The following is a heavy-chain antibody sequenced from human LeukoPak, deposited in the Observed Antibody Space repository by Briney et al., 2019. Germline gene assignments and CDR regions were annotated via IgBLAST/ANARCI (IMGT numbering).Heavy chain of an antibody. V-gene: IGHV3-7*01. CDR1: GFTFSSYW. CDR2: IKQDGSEK. CDR3: ASRGPGIAVAGDGY. Sequence: GGPLRLSCAASGFTFSSYWMSWVRQAPGKGLEWVANIKQDGSEKYYVDSVKGRFTISRDNAKNSLYLQMNSLRAEDTAVYYCASRGPGIAVAGDGYWGQGTLVTVSS. J-gene: IGHJ4*02. D-gene: IGHD6-19*01.